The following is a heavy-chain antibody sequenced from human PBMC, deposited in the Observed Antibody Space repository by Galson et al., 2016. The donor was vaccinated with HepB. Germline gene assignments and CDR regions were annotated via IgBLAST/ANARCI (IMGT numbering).Heavy chain of an antibody. CDR2: ITGSGGHT. V-gene: IGHV3-23*01. CDR3: AKDLRTAVGTVYYFDS. Sequence: SLRLSCAASGFIFSNYAMSWVRQAPGKGLEWVLGITGSGGHTYYADSVKGRLTISRDNSKNTLYLQMSSLRVEDTAIYYCAKDLRTAVGTVYYFDSWGQGTLVTVSS. CDR1: GFIFSNYA. J-gene: IGHJ4*02. D-gene: IGHD4-17*01.